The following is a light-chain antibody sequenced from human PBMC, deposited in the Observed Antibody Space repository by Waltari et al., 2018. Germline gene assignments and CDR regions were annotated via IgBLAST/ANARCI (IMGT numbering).Light chain of an antibody. CDR2: AAS. CDR1: QGISNY. Sequence: IQLTQSPSPLPASVGDRVNITCRASQGISNYFAWYQQKPGKAPKLLIYAASTLQSGVPSRFSGSGSGTDFTLTISSLQPEDFATYYCQQRNSYQWTFGQGTKVEIK. V-gene: IGKV1-9*01. J-gene: IGKJ1*01. CDR3: QQRNSYQWT.